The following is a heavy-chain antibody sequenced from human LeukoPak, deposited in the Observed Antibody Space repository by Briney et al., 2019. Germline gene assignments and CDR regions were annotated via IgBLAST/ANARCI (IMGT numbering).Heavy chain of an antibody. D-gene: IGHD6-19*01. CDR1: GYTFTSYG. CDR3: ARDGQHSSGWYDY. V-gene: IGHV1-18*01. Sequence: ASVKVSCKASGYTFTSYGISWVRQAPGQGLEWMGWISAYNGNTNYAQKLQGRVTMTRDMSTSTVYMELSSLRSEDTAVYYCARDGQHSSGWYDYWGQGTLVTVSS. J-gene: IGHJ4*02. CDR2: ISAYNGNT.